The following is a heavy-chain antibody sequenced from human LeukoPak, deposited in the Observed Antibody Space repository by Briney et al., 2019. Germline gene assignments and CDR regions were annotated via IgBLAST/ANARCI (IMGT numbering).Heavy chain of an antibody. V-gene: IGHV3-21*01. D-gene: IGHD3-10*01. Sequence: GGSLRLSCVASGFTFPSYSMNWVRQAPGKGLEWVSSISSSSTYIYYADSVKGRFTISRDNAKNSLYLQMNSLRAEDTAVYYCARDWRVRGVRGYGMDVWGKGTTVTVSS. CDR2: ISSSSTYI. J-gene: IGHJ6*04. CDR3: ARDWRVRGVRGYGMDV. CDR1: GFTFPSYS.